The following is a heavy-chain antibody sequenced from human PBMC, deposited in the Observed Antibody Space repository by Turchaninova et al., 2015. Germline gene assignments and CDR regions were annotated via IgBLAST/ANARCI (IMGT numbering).Heavy chain of an antibody. D-gene: IGHD3-16*01. CDR3: ARQWAYGHSKTLGTYYFDS. J-gene: IGHJ4*02. CDR1: GYSFTDYW. V-gene: IGHV5-51*01. CDR2: IYPGDAEP. Sequence: EAQLVQSGAEVKKPGESLKISCQGSGYSFTDYWIAWVRQMPGKGLEWVASIYPGDAEPRYSPAFQGQVTISADKAISTADLQWGSLQASDTAIYYCARQWAYGHSKTLGTYYFDSWGRGTLVTVSS.